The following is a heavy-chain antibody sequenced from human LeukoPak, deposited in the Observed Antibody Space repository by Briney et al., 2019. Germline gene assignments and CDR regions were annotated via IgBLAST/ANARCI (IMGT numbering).Heavy chain of an antibody. CDR3: ARKITIFGVRAFDI. Sequence: SETLSLTCSVSGGSISTYYWTWIRQPPGKGLEWIAYIYYSGSTNYNPSLKSRVTISVDTSKNQFSLTLTSVTAADTAVYYCARKITIFGVRAFDIWGQGTMVTVSS. D-gene: IGHD3-3*01. CDR2: IYYSGST. CDR1: GGSISTYY. V-gene: IGHV4-59*08. J-gene: IGHJ3*02.